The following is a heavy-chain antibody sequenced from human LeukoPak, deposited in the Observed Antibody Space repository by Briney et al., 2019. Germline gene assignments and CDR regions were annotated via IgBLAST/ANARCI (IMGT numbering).Heavy chain of an antibody. D-gene: IGHD3-10*01. CDR2: IYYSGNT. CDR1: GGSILNSSYY. CDR3: ARDGTPGYASGSYDN. Sequence: PSETLSLTCTVSGGSILNSSYYWGWIRQPPGKGLEWIGSIYYSGNTDYNPSLKSRVTISVDTSKNQFSLKLSSVTAADTAVYYCARDGTPGYASGSYDNWGQGTLVTVSS. V-gene: IGHV4-39*07. J-gene: IGHJ4*02.